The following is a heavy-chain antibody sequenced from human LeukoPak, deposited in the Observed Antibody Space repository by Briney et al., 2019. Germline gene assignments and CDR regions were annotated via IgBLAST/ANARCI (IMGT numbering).Heavy chain of an antibody. CDR3: ARAFSDDYGDVYNWFDP. D-gene: IGHD4-17*01. CDR2: ISSCSSYI. Sequence: GGSLRLSCAASGFTFSSYSMNWVRQAPGKGLEWVSSISSCSSYIYYADSVKGRFTISRDNAKNSLYLQMNSLRAEDTAVYYCARAFSDDYGDVYNWFDPWGQGTLVTVSS. V-gene: IGHV3-21*01. J-gene: IGHJ5*02. CDR1: GFTFSSYS.